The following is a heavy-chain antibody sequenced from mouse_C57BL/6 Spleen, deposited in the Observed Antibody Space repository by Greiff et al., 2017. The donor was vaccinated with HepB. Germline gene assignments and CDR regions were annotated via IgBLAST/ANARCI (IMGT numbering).Heavy chain of an antibody. CDR1: GYTFTSYW. J-gene: IGHJ1*03. CDR2: IDPSDSYT. CDR3: ARRGLRGYWYFDV. V-gene: IGHV1-69*01. Sequence: QVQLKQPGAELVMPGASVKLSCKASGYTFTSYWMHWVKQRPGQGLEWIGEIDPSDSYTNYNQKFKGKSTLTVDKSSSTAYMQLSSLTSEDSAVYYCARRGLRGYWYFDVWGTGTTVTVSS. D-gene: IGHD2-4*01.